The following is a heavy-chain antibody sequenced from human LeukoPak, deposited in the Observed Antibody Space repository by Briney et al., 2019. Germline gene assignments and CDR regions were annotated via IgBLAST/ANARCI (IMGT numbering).Heavy chain of an antibody. J-gene: IGHJ4*02. V-gene: IGHV4-59*12. D-gene: IGHD2-15*01. Sequence: PSETLSLTCTVSGGSISSYYWSWIRQPPGKGLEWIGCIYYTGSTNYNPSLESRVTISVDTSKNQFSLRLSSVTAADTAVYYCARMVGFRDYWGQGTLVTVSS. CDR1: GGSISSYY. CDR2: IYYTGST. CDR3: ARMVGFRDY.